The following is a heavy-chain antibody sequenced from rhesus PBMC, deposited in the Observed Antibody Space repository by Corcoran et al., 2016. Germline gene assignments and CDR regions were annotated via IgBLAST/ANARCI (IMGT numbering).Heavy chain of an antibody. CDR2: FREMGGPN. Sequence: DVQLVESGGGLVKPGGSLRLSCVASGFTFSSYEMHGVHQAPGKGLEWVTFFREMGGPNYYAASVEGRFPISRDNAKTSLFLQMNSLRAEDTAVYYCTRDGAAARFDYWGQGVLVTVSS. CDR3: TRDGAAARFDY. J-gene: IGHJ4*01. V-gene: IGHV3-100*02. CDR1: GFTFSSYE. D-gene: IGHD6-25*01.